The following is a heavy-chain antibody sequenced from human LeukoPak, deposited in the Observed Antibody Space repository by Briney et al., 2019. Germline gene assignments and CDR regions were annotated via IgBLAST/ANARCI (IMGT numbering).Heavy chain of an antibody. CDR3: ARGSTARYYYDSSGYYRGAVDY. CDR1: GYTFTGYY. Sequence: ASVKVSCKASGYTFTGYYMHWVRQAPGQGLEWMGWISAYNGNTNYAQKFQGRVTMTTDTSTGTAYMELRSLRSDDTAVYYCARGSTARYYYDSSGYYRGAVDYWGQGTLVTISS. D-gene: IGHD3-22*01. V-gene: IGHV1-18*04. CDR2: ISAYNGNT. J-gene: IGHJ4*02.